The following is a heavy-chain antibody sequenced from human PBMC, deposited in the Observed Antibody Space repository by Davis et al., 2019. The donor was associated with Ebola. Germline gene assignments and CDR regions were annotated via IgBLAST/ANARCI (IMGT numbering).Heavy chain of an antibody. CDR3: ARSSGTYLTDYDY. Sequence: LRLSCSVSGGSINSGTYYWGWVRQPPGKGLEWIGYIYPSGSAYYNPSLKSRVTISVDTSKNHFSLKMSSGTAAATAVYYCARSSGTYLTDYDYWGQGTLVTVSS. CDR1: GGSINSGTYY. J-gene: IGHJ4*02. V-gene: IGHV4-30-2*01. CDR2: IYPSGSA. D-gene: IGHD6-19*01.